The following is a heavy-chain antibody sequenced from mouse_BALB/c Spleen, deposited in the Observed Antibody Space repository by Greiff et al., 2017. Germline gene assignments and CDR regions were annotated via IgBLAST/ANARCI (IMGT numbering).Heavy chain of an antibody. CDR1: GFSLTSYG. CDR2: IWSGGST. D-gene: IGHD1-1*01. J-gene: IGHJ2*01. CDR3: ARNSIPLYGSSQYYFDY. Sequence: VQRVESGPGLVQPSQSLSITCTVSGFSLTSYGVHWVRQSPGKGLEWLGVIWSGGSTDYNAAFISRLSISKDNSKSQVFFKMNSLQADDTAIYYCARNSIPLYGSSQYYFDYWGQGTTLTVSS. V-gene: IGHV2-4-1*01.